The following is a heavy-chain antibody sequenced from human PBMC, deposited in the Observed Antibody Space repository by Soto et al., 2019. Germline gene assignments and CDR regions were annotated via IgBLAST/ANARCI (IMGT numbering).Heavy chain of an antibody. D-gene: IGHD6-13*01. CDR2: ISGSAGST. CDR1: GFTFSSYA. V-gene: IGHV3-23*01. J-gene: IGHJ4*02. Sequence: EVQLLESGGGLVQPGGSLRLSCAASGFTFSSYAMSWVRQAPGKGLEWVSAISGSAGSTYYADSVKGRFTISKDNSRNTVYLQMNSLRAEETAVYYCAKGAYSSSWYSWDYWGQGTLVTV. CDR3: AKGAYSSSWYSWDY.